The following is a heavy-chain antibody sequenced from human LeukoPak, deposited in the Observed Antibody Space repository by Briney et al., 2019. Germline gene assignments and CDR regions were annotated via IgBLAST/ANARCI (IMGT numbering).Heavy chain of an antibody. CDR2: ISGSGGSP. CDR3: AKVGTTVTDLNWFDP. J-gene: IGHJ5*02. D-gene: IGHD4-17*01. CDR1: GFTFGSYA. Sequence: PGGSLRLSCAASGFTFGSYAMSWVRQAPGKGLEWVSTISGSGGSPYYADSVKGRFTISRDNSKNTLYLQMNSLRAEDTAVYYCAKVGTTVTDLNWFDPWGQGTQVTVSS. V-gene: IGHV3-23*01.